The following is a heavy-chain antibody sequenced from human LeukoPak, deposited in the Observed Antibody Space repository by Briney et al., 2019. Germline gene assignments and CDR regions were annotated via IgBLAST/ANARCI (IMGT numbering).Heavy chain of an antibody. Sequence: GASVKVSCKASGYTFTSYYMHWVRQAPGQGLEWMGIINPSGGSTSYAQKFQGRVTMTRDTSTSTVYMELSSLRSEDTAVYYCARSRDYGILTGYYTPLFDYWGQGTLVTVSS. CDR2: INPSGGST. CDR1: GYTFTSYY. D-gene: IGHD3-9*01. V-gene: IGHV1-46*01. J-gene: IGHJ4*02. CDR3: ARSRDYGILTGYYTPLFDY.